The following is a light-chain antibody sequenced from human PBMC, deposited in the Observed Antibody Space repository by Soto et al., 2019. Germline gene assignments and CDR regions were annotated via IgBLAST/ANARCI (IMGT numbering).Light chain of an antibody. CDR1: QTISSW. Sequence: IQMPQSPSTLSGSVGDRVTITCRPSQTISSWLAWYQQKPGKAPKLLIYKASTVKSGVPSMCSGSGSGTEFTLTISSLQPDDFATYCWQHYNSYSEAFGQGTKVDIK. CDR2: KAS. V-gene: IGKV1-5*03. J-gene: IGKJ1*01. CDR3: QHYNSYSEA.